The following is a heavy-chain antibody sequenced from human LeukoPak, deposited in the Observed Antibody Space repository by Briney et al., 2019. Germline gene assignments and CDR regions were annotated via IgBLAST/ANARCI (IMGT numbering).Heavy chain of an antibody. V-gene: IGHV1-18*01. Sequence: ASVKVSCKASGYTFTNYGISWVRQAPGQGLEWMGWISGYNGNTKYAQKLQGRVTMTTDTSTSTAYMELRSLRSDDTAVYYCARDAREVLLWFGEFFPWGQGTLVTVSS. CDR3: ARDAREVLLWFGEFFP. D-gene: IGHD3-10*01. CDR1: GYTFTNYG. J-gene: IGHJ5*02. CDR2: ISGYNGNT.